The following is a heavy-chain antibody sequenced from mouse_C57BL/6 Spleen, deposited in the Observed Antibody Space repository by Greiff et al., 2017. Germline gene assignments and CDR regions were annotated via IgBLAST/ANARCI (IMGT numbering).Heavy chain of an antibody. CDR3: GRVGPPWAY. V-gene: IGHV1-85*01. J-gene: IGHJ3*01. CDR2: IYPRDGST. D-gene: IGHD3-1*01. Sequence: QVQLQQPGPELVKPGASVKLSCKASGYTFTSYGINWVKQRPGQGLEWIGRIYPRDGSTKYNEKFKGKATLTVDTSSSTAYMELHSLTCEDSAVYFCGRVGPPWAYWGQGTLVTVSA. CDR1: GYTFTSYG.